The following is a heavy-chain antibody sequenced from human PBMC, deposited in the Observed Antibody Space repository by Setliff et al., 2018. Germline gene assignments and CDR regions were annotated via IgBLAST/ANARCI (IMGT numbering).Heavy chain of an antibody. Sequence: GGSLRLSCAASGFTFSSYAMSWVRQAPGKGLEWVSAITSSGAGTYYTDSVKGRFTLSRDNSRTTLYLQMDSLRAEDTAVYHCTTTFWLDDYKLYWGQGTLVTVSS. V-gene: IGHV3-23*01. CDR2: ITSSGAGT. D-gene: IGHD3-3*01. J-gene: IGHJ4*02. CDR3: TTTFWLDDYKLY. CDR1: GFTFSSYA.